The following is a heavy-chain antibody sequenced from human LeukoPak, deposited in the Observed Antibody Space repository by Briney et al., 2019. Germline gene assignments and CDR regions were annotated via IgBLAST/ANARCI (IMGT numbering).Heavy chain of an antibody. CDR1: GFTFSSYA. CDR3: AKSPNYYDSSGYPDYFDY. D-gene: IGHD3-22*01. Sequence: PGGSLRLSCAASGFTFSSYAMSWVRQASGKGLEWVSAISGSGGSTYYADSVKGRFTISRDNSKNTLYLQMNSLRAEDTAVYYCAKSPNYYDSSGYPDYFDYWGQGTLVTVSS. J-gene: IGHJ4*02. V-gene: IGHV3-23*01. CDR2: ISGSGGST.